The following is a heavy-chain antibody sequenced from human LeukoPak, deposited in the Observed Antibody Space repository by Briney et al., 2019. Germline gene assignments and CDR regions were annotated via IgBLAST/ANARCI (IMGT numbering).Heavy chain of an antibody. CDR1: GVTFRSDW. CDR3: ARNLYDSGGYYLGLDY. J-gene: IGHJ4*02. CDR2: IDTDGSTA. V-gene: IGHV3-74*01. D-gene: IGHD3-22*01. Sequence: PGGSLRLSCAASGVTFRSDWMHWGRQAPGKRLVCGSHIDTDGSTATYADSVRGRFTISRDNAKNTLYLQMNSLSAEDTAVYYCARNLYDSGGYYLGLDYWGQGTLVTVSS.